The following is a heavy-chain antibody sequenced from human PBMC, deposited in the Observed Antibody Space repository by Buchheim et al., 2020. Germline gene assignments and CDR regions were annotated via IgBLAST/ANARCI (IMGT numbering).Heavy chain of an antibody. CDR2: ISGSGGST. Sequence: EVQLLESGGGLVQPGGSLRLSCAASGFTFSSYAMSWVRQAPGKGLEWVSAISGSGGSTYYADSVKGRFTISSDNSKNTPYLQMNSLRAEDTAVYYCAKSDTIFGVVNPYYYYYGMDVWGQGTT. V-gene: IGHV3-23*01. CDR3: AKSDTIFGVVNPYYYYYGMDV. J-gene: IGHJ6*02. CDR1: GFTFSSYA. D-gene: IGHD3-3*01.